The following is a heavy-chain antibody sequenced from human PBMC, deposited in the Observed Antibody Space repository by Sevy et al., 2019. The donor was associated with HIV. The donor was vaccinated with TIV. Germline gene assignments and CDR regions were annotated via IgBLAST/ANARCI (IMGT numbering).Heavy chain of an antibody. CDR2: LSGSGGTT. CDR1: GFTFFSHV. CDR3: ATGTTDSSISWVFDV. D-gene: IGHD6-13*01. Sequence: GGSLRLSCAASGFTFFSHVMSWVRQAPGKGLEWVSGLSGSGGTTYNADSVKGRFSISRDNSKNKLYLQMSSLRIEDTAVYYCATGTTDSSISWVFDVWGQGTMVTVSS. V-gene: IGHV3-23*01. J-gene: IGHJ3*01.